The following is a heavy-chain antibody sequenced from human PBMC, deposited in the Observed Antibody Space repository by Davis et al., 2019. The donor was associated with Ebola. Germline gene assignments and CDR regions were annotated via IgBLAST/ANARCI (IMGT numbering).Heavy chain of an antibody. CDR3: GRVIFFPGIGMDI. D-gene: IGHD1-14*01. J-gene: IGHJ6*02. V-gene: IGHV3-74*01. CDR2: INTDGGST. Sequence: GESLKISCAASGFTFSTYWMHWVRQLPGKGLVWVSRINTDGGSTSYADSVEGRFTVSRDNAKNTLYVQMNSLRAEDTGIYYCGRVIFFPGIGMDIWGQGITVTVSS. CDR1: GFTFSTYW.